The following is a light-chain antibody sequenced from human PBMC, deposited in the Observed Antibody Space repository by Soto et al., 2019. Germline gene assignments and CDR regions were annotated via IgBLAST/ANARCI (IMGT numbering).Light chain of an antibody. CDR1: QSVSSSY. J-gene: IGKJ2*01. CDR2: GAS. CDR3: QQYGSSRT. V-gene: IGKV3-20*01. Sequence: EIVLTQSPGTLSLSPGERATLSCRASQSVSSSYLVWYQQKPGQAPRLLIYGASSRATGIPDRFSGSGSGTDFTLTISRLEPEDFAVYYCQQYGSSRTFCQGTKLEIK.